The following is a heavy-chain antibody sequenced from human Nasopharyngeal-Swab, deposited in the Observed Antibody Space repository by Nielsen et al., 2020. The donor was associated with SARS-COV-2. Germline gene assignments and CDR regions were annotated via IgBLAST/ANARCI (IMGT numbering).Heavy chain of an antibody. CDR3: ARSGYSNSDIDY. J-gene: IGHJ4*02. CDR1: GGTFSSYA. V-gene: IGHV1-69*13. D-gene: IGHD6-6*01. CDR2: IIPIFGTA. Sequence: SSVTVSCKASGGTFSSYAISWVRQAPGQGLEWMGGIIPIFGTADYAQKFQDRVTITADESTSTAYMELSSLRSEDTAVYYCARSGYSNSDIDYWGQGTLVTVSS.